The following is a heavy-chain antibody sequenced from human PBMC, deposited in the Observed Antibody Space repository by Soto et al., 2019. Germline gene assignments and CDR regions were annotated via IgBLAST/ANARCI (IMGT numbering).Heavy chain of an antibody. CDR2: IIPMFPTT. CDR1: GDTFGRNA. D-gene: IGHD2-21*01. CDR3: TKDGDSADYGY. V-gene: IGHV1-69*06. Sequence: QVHLVQSGPAVKRPGSSVKVSCKASGDTFGRNAIHWVRQAPGQGLEWMGGIIPMFPTTNYAQKFKGRLTISAAKSTGTAYMEMTSLRSEDTAVYYCTKDGDSADYGYWGQGTLVTVSS. J-gene: IGHJ4*02.